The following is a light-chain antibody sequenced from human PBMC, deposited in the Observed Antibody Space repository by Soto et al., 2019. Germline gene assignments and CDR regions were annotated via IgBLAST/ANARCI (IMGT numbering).Light chain of an antibody. Sequence: EIVMTQSPGTLSVSPGERATLSCRASQSVSNYLAWYQQRPGQPPRILIYDASNRATGTPARFSGSGSGTDFTLTISSLEPEDFAVYYCQQRANWPPYTFGQGTKLEIK. CDR3: QQRANWPPYT. CDR1: QSVSNY. V-gene: IGKV3-11*01. CDR2: DAS. J-gene: IGKJ2*01.